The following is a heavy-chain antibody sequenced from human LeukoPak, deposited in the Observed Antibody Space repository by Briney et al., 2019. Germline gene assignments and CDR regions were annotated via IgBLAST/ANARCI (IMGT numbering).Heavy chain of an antibody. CDR2: IYYSGST. Sequence: SETLSLTCTVSGGSISSSSYYWGWIRQPPGKGLEWIGSIYYSGSTYYNPSLKSRVTISVNTSKNQFSLKLSSVTAADTALYYCARPHYSDSSGYGVDAFDIWGQGTMVTVSS. V-gene: IGHV4-39*01. CDR1: GGSISSSSYY. CDR3: ARPHYSDSSGYGVDAFDI. D-gene: IGHD3-22*01. J-gene: IGHJ3*02.